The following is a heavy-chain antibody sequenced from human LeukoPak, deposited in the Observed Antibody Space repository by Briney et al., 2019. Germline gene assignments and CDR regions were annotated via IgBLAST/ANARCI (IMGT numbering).Heavy chain of an antibody. J-gene: IGHJ4*02. D-gene: IGHD3-10*01. CDR1: GFTFDDYA. CDR2: ISWNSGSI. Sequence: GGSLRLSCAASGFTFDDYAMHWVRQAPGKGLEWVSGISWNSGSIGYADSVKGRFTISRDNAKNSLYLQMNSLRAEDTALYYCAKGYYGSGSYYDYWGQGTLVTVSA. V-gene: IGHV3-9*01. CDR3: AKGYYGSGSYYDY.